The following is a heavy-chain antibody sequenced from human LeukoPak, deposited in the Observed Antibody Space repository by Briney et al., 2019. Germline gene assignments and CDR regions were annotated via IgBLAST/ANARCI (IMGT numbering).Heavy chain of an antibody. V-gene: IGHV1-58*02. CDR2: IVVGSGNT. D-gene: IGHD3-22*01. CDR1: GFTFTSSA. Sequence: SVKVSCKASGFTFTSSAMQWVRQARGQRLEWIGWIVVGSGNTNYAQKFQERVTITRDMSTSTAYMELSSLRSEDTAVYYCAAVNQADSSGYYYFGYSGQGTLGTVSS. J-gene: IGHJ4*02. CDR3: AAVNQADSSGYYYFGY.